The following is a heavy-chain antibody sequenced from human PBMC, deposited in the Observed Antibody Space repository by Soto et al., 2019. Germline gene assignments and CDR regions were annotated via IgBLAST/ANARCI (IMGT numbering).Heavy chain of an antibody. D-gene: IGHD3-10*01. J-gene: IGHJ2*01. CDR2: INSDGSST. Sequence: PGGSLRLSCAASGFTFNSYWMHWVRQAPGKGLVWVSRINSDGSSTSYADSVKGRFTISRDNAKNTLYLQMNSLRAEDTAVYYCAKETMGNWYFDLWGRGTLVTVS. CDR3: AKETMGNWYFDL. CDR1: GFTFNSYW. V-gene: IGHV3-74*01.